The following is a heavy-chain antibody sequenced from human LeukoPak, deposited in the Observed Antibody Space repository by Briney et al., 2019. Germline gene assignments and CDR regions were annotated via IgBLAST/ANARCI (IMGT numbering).Heavy chain of an antibody. CDR1: GYSFTTYW. D-gene: IGHD5-24*01. V-gene: IGHV5-51*01. J-gene: IGHJ3*02. CDR2: IYPGDSDT. CDR3: ARHPITDAFDI. Sequence: GESLKISCKGSGYSFTTYWIGWVRQMPGKGLEWMGIIYPGDSDTRYSPSFQGQVAISADKSISTAYPQWSSLKASDTAMYYCARHPITDAFDIWGQGTMVTVSS.